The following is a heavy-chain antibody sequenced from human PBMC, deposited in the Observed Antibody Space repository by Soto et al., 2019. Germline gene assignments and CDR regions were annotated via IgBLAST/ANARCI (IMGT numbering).Heavy chain of an antibody. Sequence: EVQLLESGGGLVQPGESLRLSCAASGFSFSSYAMNWVRQAPGKGLEWVSVISGSGDSTYYADSVKGRFTISRDNSKNTLYLQMNSLRAEDTAVYYCAKRATGTYFDYWGQGTLVTVSS. D-gene: IGHD1-1*01. J-gene: IGHJ4*02. CDR2: ISGSGDST. CDR3: AKRATGTYFDY. CDR1: GFSFSSYA. V-gene: IGHV3-23*01.